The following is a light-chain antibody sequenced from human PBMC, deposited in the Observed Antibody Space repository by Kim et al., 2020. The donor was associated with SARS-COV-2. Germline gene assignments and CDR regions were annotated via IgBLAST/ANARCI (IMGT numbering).Light chain of an antibody. V-gene: IGKV1-39*01. Sequence: IQMTQSPSSLSASVGDRVTITCRASQSINSYLNWYQQKPGKAPNLLIYAASNLQSGFPSRFSGSGSGTDFALTISSLQPEDFATYYCQQSDTTPYTFGQGTKLEI. CDR3: QQSDTTPYT. CDR2: AAS. J-gene: IGKJ2*01. CDR1: QSINSY.